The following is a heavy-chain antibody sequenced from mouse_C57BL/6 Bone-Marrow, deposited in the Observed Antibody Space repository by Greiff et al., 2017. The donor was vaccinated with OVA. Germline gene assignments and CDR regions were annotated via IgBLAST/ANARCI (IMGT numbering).Heavy chain of an antibody. J-gene: IGHJ3*01. CDR2: ISYDGSN. Sequence: DVQLVESGPGLVKPSQSLSLTCSVTGYSITSGYYWNWIRQFPGNKLEWMGYISYDGSNNYNPSLKNRISITRDTSKNQFFLKLNSVTTEDTATYYCAREGVVATRAWFAYWGQGTLVTVSA. CDR3: AREGVVATRAWFAY. D-gene: IGHD1-1*01. CDR1: GYSITSGYY. V-gene: IGHV3-6*01.